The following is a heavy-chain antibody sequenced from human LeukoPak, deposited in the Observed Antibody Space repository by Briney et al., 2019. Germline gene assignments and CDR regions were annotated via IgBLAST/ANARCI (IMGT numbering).Heavy chain of an antibody. CDR2: ISAYNGNT. D-gene: IGHD3-16*01. CDR1: GYTFTTYG. J-gene: IGHJ6*02. CDR3: ARDPTSGYYYYYGMDG. Sequence: ASVKVSCKASGYTFTTYGISWVRQAPGQGLEWMGWISAYNGNTNYAQKLQGRVTMTTDTSTSTAYMELRSLRSDDTAVYYCARDPTSGYYYYYGMDGWGQGTTVTVSS. V-gene: IGHV1-18*01.